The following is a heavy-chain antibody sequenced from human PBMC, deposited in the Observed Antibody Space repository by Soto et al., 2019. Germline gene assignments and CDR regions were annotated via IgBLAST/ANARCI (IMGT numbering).Heavy chain of an antibody. Sequence: QITLKESGPTLVKPTQTLTLTCTFSGCSLRTNEMCVGWIRQPPGKALEWLALFFWDDDKHTNPSLSARLTITKDTSKNQVVLTMTNMEPVDTATYYCARRSVSETNYFDPWGQGILVTVSS. CDR1: GCSLRTNEMC. CDR3: ARRSVSETNYFDP. CDR2: FFWDDDK. V-gene: IGHV2-5*02. J-gene: IGHJ5*02.